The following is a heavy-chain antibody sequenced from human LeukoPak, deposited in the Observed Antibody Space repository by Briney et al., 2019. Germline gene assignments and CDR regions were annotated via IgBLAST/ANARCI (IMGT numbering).Heavy chain of an antibody. V-gene: IGHV1-46*01. CDR1: GYAFAAYY. CDR3: ATDRPHNCFDP. Sequence: ASVKVSCKASGYAFAAYYIHWVRQAPGRGLEWVGLINPSDRSTRYAQKFQGRVTMTRDASTSTIYIDLNNLGSDDTAIYYCATDRPHNCFDPWGQGSLVTVSS. CDR2: INPSDRST. J-gene: IGHJ5*02.